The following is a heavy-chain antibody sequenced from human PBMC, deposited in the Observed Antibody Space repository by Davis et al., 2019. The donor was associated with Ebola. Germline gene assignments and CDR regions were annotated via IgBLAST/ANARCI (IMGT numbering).Heavy chain of an antibody. Sequence: GSLRLSCTVSGGSISSGGYYWSWIRQHPGKGLEWIGYIYYSGSTNYNPSLKSRVTISVDTSKNQFSLKLSSVTAADTAVNYCARGPDEFDYWGQGTLVTVSS. V-gene: IGHV4-61*08. J-gene: IGHJ4*02. D-gene: IGHD1-14*01. CDR1: GGSISSGGYY. CDR2: IYYSGST. CDR3: ARGPDEFDY.